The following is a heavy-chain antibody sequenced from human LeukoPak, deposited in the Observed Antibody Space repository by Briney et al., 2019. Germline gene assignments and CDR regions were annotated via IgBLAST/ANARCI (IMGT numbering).Heavy chain of an antibody. Sequence: GGSLRLSCAASGFTFSSYAMHWVRQAPGKGLEWVAVISYDGSNKYYADSVKGRFTISRDNSKNTLYLQMNSLRAEDTAVYYCARPDAGWLRFDAFDIWGQGTVVTVSS. J-gene: IGHJ3*02. CDR3: ARPDAGWLRFDAFDI. CDR1: GFTFSSYA. D-gene: IGHD5-12*01. CDR2: ISYDGSNK. V-gene: IGHV3-30-3*01.